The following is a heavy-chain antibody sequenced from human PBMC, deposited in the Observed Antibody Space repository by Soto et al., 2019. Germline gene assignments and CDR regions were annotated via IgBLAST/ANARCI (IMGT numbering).Heavy chain of an antibody. V-gene: IGHV4-59*01. D-gene: IGHD4-17*01. CDR1: GGSISSYY. CDR3: ASADYGDYPWDI. Sequence: SETLSLTCTVSGGSISSYYWSWIRQPPGKGLEWIGYIYYSGSTNYNPSLKSRVTISVDTSKNQFSLKLSSVTAADTAVYYCASADYGDYPWDIWGQGTMVTVSS. CDR2: IYYSGST. J-gene: IGHJ3*02.